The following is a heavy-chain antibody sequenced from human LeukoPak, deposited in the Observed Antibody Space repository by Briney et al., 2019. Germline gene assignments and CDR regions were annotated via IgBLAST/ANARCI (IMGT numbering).Heavy chain of an antibody. D-gene: IGHD1-26*01. J-gene: IGHJ4*02. CDR1: GFTFSSYA. CDR3: AKDPGIVGAKFFDY. CDR2: ISGSVGST. V-gene: IGHV3-23*01. Sequence: GGSLRLSCAASGFTFSSYAMSWVRQAPGKGLEWVSAISGSVGSTYYADSVKGRFTISRDNSKNTLYLQMNSLRAEDTAVYYCAKDPGIVGAKFFDYWGQGTLVTVSS.